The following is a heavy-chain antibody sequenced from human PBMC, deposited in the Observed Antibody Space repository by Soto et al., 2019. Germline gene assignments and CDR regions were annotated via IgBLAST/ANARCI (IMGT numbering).Heavy chain of an antibody. CDR3: EHVRSGPRIEDYLGYSFDY. J-gene: IGHJ4*02. V-gene: IGHV2-5*02. Sequence: QITLRESGPTLVKPTQTLTLTCTFSGFSLNTREVGVGWNRQPPGTALEWLALIFWDDAKRYSTSLKTRLTISKETSKSQVVLTMSHTDPVDTATYFCEHVRSGPRIEDYLGYSFDYWGQGTLVTVSS. CDR2: IFWDDAK. CDR1: GFSLNTREVG. D-gene: IGHD4-17*01.